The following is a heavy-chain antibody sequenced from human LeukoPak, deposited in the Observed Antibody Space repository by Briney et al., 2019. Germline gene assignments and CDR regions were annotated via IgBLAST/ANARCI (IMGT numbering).Heavy chain of an antibody. D-gene: IGHD3-10*01. J-gene: IGHJ3*02. CDR3: AKDLLEAFDI. Sequence: GGSLRLSCTASGFTFSSYGMHWVRQAPGKGLEWVALIWYDGSNTYYTDVVKGRFTISRDNSKNTLYLQMNSLRAEDTAVYYCAKDLLEAFDIWGQGTMVTVS. V-gene: IGHV3-33*06. CDR1: GFTFSSYG. CDR2: IWYDGSNT.